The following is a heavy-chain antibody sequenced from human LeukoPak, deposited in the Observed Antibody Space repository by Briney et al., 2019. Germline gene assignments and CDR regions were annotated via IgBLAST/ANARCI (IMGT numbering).Heavy chain of an antibody. CDR2: IIPILGLT. CDR1: GGSLSTYA. D-gene: IGHD3-10*01. J-gene: IGHJ2*01. CDR3: AGDPDDRGSGHSLYI. V-gene: IGHV1-69*04. Sequence: GASVKVSCKASGGSLSTYAINWVRQAPGQGLEWMGRIIPILGLTNYAERFQGRVTLTADKSMSTVDMELNSLTSEDTAVYYCAGDPDDRGSGHSLYIWGRGALVTVSS.